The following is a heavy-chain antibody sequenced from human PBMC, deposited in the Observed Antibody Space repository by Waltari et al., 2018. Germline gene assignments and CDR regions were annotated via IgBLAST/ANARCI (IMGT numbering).Heavy chain of an antibody. J-gene: IGHJ6*02. CDR2: IYSGGST. CDR1: GFTASSNY. D-gene: IGHD4-17*01. CDR3: ARDPGYYGDYVLGGVNYGMDV. V-gene: IGHV3-53*01. Sequence: EVQLVESGGGLIQPGGSLRLSCAASGFTASSNYMSWVRQAPGKGLEWVSVIYSGGSTYYADSVKGRFTISRDNSKNTLYLQMNSLRAEDTAVYYCARDPGYYGDYVLGGVNYGMDVWGQGTTVTVSS.